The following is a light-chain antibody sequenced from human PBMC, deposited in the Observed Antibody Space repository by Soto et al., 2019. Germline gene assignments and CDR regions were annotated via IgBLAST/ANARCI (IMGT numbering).Light chain of an antibody. CDR2: DSS. Sequence: EILLTQSPDTLSLSPGERATLSCGASQTVTTYLAWYQQKPGQAPRLLIYDSSNRATGVPARFIGSGSGTNFTLTISRLEPEDFAVYYCQQRSNWVTFGGGTKVEI. V-gene: IGKV3-11*01. CDR1: QTVTTY. J-gene: IGKJ4*01. CDR3: QQRSNWVT.